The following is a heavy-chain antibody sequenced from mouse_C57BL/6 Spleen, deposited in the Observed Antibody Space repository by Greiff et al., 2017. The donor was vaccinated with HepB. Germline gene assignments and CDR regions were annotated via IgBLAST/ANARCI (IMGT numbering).Heavy chain of an antibody. CDR3: ASCRGGYFYV. J-gene: IGHJ1*03. D-gene: IGHD1-1*02. CDR1: GYTFTDYY. Sequence: QVQLKESGPELVKPGASVKISCKASGYTFTDYYINRVKQRPVQGLEWIGWICPGSGSTYYNEKFKGKATLTVDKSSSTAYMLLRSLTSEDSAVYFCASCRGGYFYVWGTGTTVTVSS. V-gene: IGHV1-75*01. CDR2: ICPGSGST.